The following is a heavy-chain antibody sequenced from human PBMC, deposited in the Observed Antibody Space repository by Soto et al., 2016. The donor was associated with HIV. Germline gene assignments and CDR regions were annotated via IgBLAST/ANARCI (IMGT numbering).Heavy chain of an antibody. CDR2: LSSGSSYI. Sequence: EVQLVESGGGLVKPGGSLRLSCAASGFTFSHYSMNWVRQAPGKGLEWVSSLSSGSSYIYYGDSVKGRFTISRDNAKNPLYLQMNSLRADDTAVYYCASTTVTTSAEYFQHWGQGTLVTVSS. CDR3: ASTTVTTSAEYFQH. V-gene: IGHV3-21*01. D-gene: IGHD4-17*01. CDR1: GFTFSHYS. J-gene: IGHJ1*01.